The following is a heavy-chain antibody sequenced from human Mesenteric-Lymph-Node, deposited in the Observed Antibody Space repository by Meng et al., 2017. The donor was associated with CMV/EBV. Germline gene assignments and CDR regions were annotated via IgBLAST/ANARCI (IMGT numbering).Heavy chain of an antibody. CDR1: GSVSSGSYY. CDR3: ARDIVSGYDFYNWFDP. J-gene: IGHJ5*02. Sequence: GSVSSGSYYWSWIRQPPGKGLEWIGYIYYSGSTNYTPSLKSRVTISVDTSKNQFSLKLSSVTAADTAVYYCARDIVSGYDFYNWFDPWGQGTLVTVSS. V-gene: IGHV4-61*01. D-gene: IGHD5-12*01. CDR2: IYYSGST.